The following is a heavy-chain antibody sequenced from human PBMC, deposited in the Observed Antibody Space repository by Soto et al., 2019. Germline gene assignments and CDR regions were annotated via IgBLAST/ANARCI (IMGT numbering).Heavy chain of an antibody. V-gene: IGHV3-23*01. CDR2: XSXXXTXT. CDR3: AKENTPYYGDYVDD. CDR1: GFTFSGYA. Sequence: GGSLRPSCAAGGFTFSGYAMSWVRQAPGKGLKWIXSXSXXXTXTXXXDXXXXPVTISRDNSKNTRYLHMNSLRAEDTALYFCAKENTPYYGDYVDDRGHGTMVTVSS. J-gene: IGHJ4*01. D-gene: IGHD4-17*01.